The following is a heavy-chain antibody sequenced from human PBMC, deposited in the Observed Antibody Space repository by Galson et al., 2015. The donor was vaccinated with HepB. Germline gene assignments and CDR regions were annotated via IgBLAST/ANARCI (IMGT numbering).Heavy chain of an antibody. V-gene: IGHV4-39*02. D-gene: IGHD4-17*01. J-gene: IGHJ2*01. CDR3: GREYGDYGWFFDL. CDR2: MYYSGST. Sequence: SETLSLTCTVSGGSISRSNYYWGWIRQPPGKGLEWVANMYYSGSTHYNPSLMRRVTIYPDTSKNQFSLKLSSVTAADTAVYYFGREYGDYGWFFDLWGRGTLVTVSS. CDR1: GGSISRSNYY.